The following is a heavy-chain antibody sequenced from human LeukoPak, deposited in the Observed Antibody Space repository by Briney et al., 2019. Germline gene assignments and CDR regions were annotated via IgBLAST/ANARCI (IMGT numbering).Heavy chain of an antibody. J-gene: IGHJ6*02. D-gene: IGHD2-21*02. CDR2: ISAYNGNT. V-gene: IGHV1-18*01. CDR1: AYTFTSYG. CDR3: ARGPFQHLVVVTATTPYYYYYGMDV. Sequence: ASVKVSCKASAYTFTSYGISWVRQAPGQGLDWMGWISAYNGNTNYAQELQGRVTMTTDTSTSTAYMELRSLRSDDTAVYYCARGPFQHLVVVTATTPYYYYYGMDVWGQGTTVTVSS.